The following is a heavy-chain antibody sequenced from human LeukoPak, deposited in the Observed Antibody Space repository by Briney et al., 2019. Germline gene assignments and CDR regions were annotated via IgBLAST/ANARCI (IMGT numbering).Heavy chain of an antibody. CDR2: IIPVLDMA. Sequence: ASVKVSCKASGYTFTDYYMHWVRQAPGQGLEWMGRIIPVLDMANHAEEFQARVTITADKSTSTAYMELSSLRSEDTAIYYCARDRLDYGDSYTLDSWGQGTLVTVSS. V-gene: IGHV1-69*04. D-gene: IGHD4-17*01. CDR1: GYTFTDYY. J-gene: IGHJ4*02. CDR3: ARDRLDYGDSYTLDS.